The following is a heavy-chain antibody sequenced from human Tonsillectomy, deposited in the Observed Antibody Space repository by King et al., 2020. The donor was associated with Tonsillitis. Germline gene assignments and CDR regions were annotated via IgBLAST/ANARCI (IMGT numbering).Heavy chain of an antibody. CDR1: GGSISSYY. D-gene: IGHD3-10*01. CDR2: IYYSGST. CDR3: ARRDFPKYYYGMDV. Sequence: VQLQESGPGLVKPSETLSLTCTVFGGSISSYYWSWIWQPPGKGLEWIGYIYYSGSTNYNPSLKSRVTISVDTSKNQFSLKLSSVTAADTAVYYCARRDFPKYYYGMDVWGQGTTVTVSS. V-gene: IGHV4-59*08. J-gene: IGHJ6*02.